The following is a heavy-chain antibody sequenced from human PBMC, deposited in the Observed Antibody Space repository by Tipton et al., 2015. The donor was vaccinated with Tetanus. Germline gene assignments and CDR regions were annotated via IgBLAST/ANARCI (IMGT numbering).Heavy chain of an antibody. V-gene: IGHV1-8*01. CDR1: GYTFIRYD. CDR3: AKARAQTTVLLFDS. Sequence: QVQLVQSGAEVKKPGASVKVSCKTSGYTFIRYDINWVRQATGQGLESIGWMNPDSGRTGYAQKFQGRVTMTRDTSISTAYMELSDLRSDDTAVYYWAKARAQTTVLLFDSWGQGTLVAVSS. J-gene: IGHJ4*02. CDR2: MNPDSGRT. D-gene: IGHD4-17*01.